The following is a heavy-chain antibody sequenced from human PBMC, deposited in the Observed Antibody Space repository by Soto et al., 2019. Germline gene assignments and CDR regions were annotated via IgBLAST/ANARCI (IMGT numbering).Heavy chain of an antibody. CDR2: IIPIFGTA. Sequence: SVKVSCKASGCTFSSYAISWVRQAPGQGLEWMGGIIPIFGTANYAQKFQGRVTITADESTSTAYMELSSLRSEDTAVYYCARTLGTYSYDRRVYGAFDIWGQGTMVTVSS. D-gene: IGHD3-22*01. J-gene: IGHJ3*02. V-gene: IGHV1-69*13. CDR1: GCTFSSYA. CDR3: ARTLGTYSYDRRVYGAFDI.